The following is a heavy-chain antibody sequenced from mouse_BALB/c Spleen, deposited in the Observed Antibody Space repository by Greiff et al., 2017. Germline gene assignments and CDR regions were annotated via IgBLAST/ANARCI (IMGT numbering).Heavy chain of an antibody. J-gene: IGHJ2*01. V-gene: IGHV1S22*01. D-gene: IGHD2-1*01. CDR3: ARSGFYGNYVDY. Sequence: LQQPGSELVRPGASVKLSCKASGYTFTSYWMHWVKQRPGQGLEWIGNIYPGSGSTNYDEKFKSKATLTVDTSSSTAYMQLSSLTSEDSAVYYCARSGFYGNYVDYWGQGTTLTVSS. CDR1: GYTFTSYW. CDR2: IYPGSGST.